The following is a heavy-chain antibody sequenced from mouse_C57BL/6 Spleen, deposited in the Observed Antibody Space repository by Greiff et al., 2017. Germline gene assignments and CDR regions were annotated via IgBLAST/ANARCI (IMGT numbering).Heavy chain of an antibody. CDR2: IDPSDSET. V-gene: IGHV1-52*01. Sequence: VQLQQPGAELVRPGSSVKLSCKASGYTFTSYWMHWVKQSPIQGLEWIGNIDPSDSETYYNQKFKDKATLTVDKSSSTAYMQLSSLTSEDSEVYYCAGVLRRDQLEAMDYWGQGTSVTVSS. D-gene: IGHD2-12*01. J-gene: IGHJ4*01. CDR1: GYTFTSYW. CDR3: AGVLRRDQLEAMDY.